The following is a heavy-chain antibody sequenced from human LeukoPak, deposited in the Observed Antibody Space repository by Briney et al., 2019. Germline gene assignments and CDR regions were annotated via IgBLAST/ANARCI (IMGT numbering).Heavy chain of an antibody. D-gene: IGHD5-18*01. CDR3: ARERGYSYGILDY. V-gene: IGHV1-2*06. CDR2: INPNSGGT. Sequence: GSVEVSCKASGYTFTGYYMHWVRQAPGQGLEWMGRINPNSGGTNYAQKFQGRVTMTRDTSISTAYMELSRLRSDDTAVYYCARERGYSYGILDYWGQGTLVTVSS. CDR1: GYTFTGYY. J-gene: IGHJ4*02.